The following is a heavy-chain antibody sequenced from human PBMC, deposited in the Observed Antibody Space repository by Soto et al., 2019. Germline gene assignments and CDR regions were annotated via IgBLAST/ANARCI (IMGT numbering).Heavy chain of an antibody. CDR1: GFTFSSYS. CDR3: ARGFVSNYEEDYYYYMDV. CDR2: ISSSSSYI. J-gene: IGHJ6*03. D-gene: IGHD4-4*01. Sequence: PGGSLRLSCAASGFTFSSYSMNWVRQAPGEGLERVSSISSSSSYIYYADSVKGRFTISRDNAKNSLYLQMNSLRAEDTAVYYCARGFVSNYEEDYYYYMDVWGKGTTVTVSS. V-gene: IGHV3-21*01.